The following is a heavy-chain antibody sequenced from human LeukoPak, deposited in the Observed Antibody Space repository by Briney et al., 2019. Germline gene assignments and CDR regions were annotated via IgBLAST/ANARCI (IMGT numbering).Heavy chain of an antibody. J-gene: IGHJ3*01. CDR2: IYYSGST. V-gene: IGHV4-59*01. D-gene: IGHD3-22*01. Sequence: SETLSLTCTVSGGSISSYYWSWIRQPPGKGLEWIGYIYYSGSTNYNPSLKSRVTISVDTSKNQFSLKLTSVTSADTAVYSCARLLDNDISGDPDNFDVWGQGTTVIVSS. CDR3: ARLLDNDISGDPDNFDV. CDR1: GGSISSYY.